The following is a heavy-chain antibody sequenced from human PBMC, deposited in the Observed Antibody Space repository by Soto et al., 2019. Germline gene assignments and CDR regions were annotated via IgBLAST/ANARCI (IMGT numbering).Heavy chain of an antibody. CDR3: AASPPYYYGSGSYYAFDP. D-gene: IGHD3-10*01. CDR2: IVVGSGNT. V-gene: IGHV1-58*01. CDR1: GFTFTSSA. J-gene: IGHJ5*02. Sequence: SVKVSCKASGFTFTSSAVQCARQARGQRLEWIGWIVVGSGNTNYAQKFQERVTITRDMSTSTAYMELSSLRSEDTAVYYCAASPPYYYGSGSYYAFDPWGQGTLVTVSS.